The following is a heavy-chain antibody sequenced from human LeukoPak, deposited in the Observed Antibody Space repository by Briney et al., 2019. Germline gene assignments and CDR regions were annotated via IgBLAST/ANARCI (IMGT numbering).Heavy chain of an antibody. Sequence: GASVKVSCKASGYSFNDKYLHWVRQAPGQGLEWMGSINPNSGGTNYAQKFQDRVTMTTDTSMSTAYMELSRLTSDDTAVYYCARAGGRSWFDPWGQGTLVTVSS. CDR3: ARAGGRSWFDP. J-gene: IGHJ5*02. CDR2: INPNSGGT. CDR1: GYSFNDKY. V-gene: IGHV1-2*02.